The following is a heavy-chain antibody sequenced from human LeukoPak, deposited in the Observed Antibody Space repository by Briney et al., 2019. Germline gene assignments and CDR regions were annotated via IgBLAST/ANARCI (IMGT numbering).Heavy chain of an antibody. CDR1: GFTFSTYW. Sequence: GGSLRLSCAASGFTFSTYWMSWVRQAPGKGRELVANIKQDGSEKYYVDSVKGRFTISRDNAKNSLYMQVNSLRAEDTDVYYCARNQRRLDYWGQGTLVPVSS. CDR3: ARNQRRLDY. CDR2: IKQDGSEK. J-gene: IGHJ4*02. D-gene: IGHD1-14*01. V-gene: IGHV3-7*01.